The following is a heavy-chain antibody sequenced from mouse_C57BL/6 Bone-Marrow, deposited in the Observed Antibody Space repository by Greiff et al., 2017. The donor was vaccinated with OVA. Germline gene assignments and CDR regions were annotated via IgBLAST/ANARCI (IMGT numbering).Heavy chain of an antibody. CDR3: ARNGDYDFAY. CDR2: INPSSGYT. J-gene: IGHJ3*01. Sequence: VQLQESGAELARPGASVTMSCKASGYTFTSYTMHWVKQRPGPGLEWIGYINPSSGYTKYNQKFKDKATLTADKSSSTAYMQLSSLTSEDSAVYYCARNGDYDFAYWGQGTLVTVSA. CDR1: GYTFTSYT. D-gene: IGHD2-4*01. V-gene: IGHV1-4*01.